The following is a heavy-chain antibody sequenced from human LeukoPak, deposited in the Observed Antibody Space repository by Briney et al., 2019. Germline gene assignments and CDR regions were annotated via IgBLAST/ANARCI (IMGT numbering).Heavy chain of an antibody. Sequence: GGSLRLSCAASGFTFSSYEMNWVRQAPGKGLEWVSYISSSGSTIYYADSVKGRFTISRDNAKNSLYLQTNSLRAEDTAVYYCARERNYYDSSGYESYWGQGTLVTVSS. J-gene: IGHJ4*02. CDR2: ISSSGSTI. CDR1: GFTFSSYE. D-gene: IGHD3-22*01. V-gene: IGHV3-48*03. CDR3: ARERNYYDSSGYESY.